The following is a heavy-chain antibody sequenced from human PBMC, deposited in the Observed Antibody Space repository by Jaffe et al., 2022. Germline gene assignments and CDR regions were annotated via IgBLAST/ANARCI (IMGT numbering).Heavy chain of an antibody. V-gene: IGHV3-30*02. CDR2: IRYDGSNK. D-gene: IGHD2-15*01. CDR3: AKSRGTWGYCSGGSCQDFDY. Sequence: QVQLVESGGGVVQPGGSLRLSCAASGFTFSSYGMHWVRQAPGKGLEWVAFIRYDGSNKYYADSVKGRFTISRDNSKNTLYLQMNSLRAEDTAVYYCAKSRGTWGYCSGGSCQDFDYWGQGTLVTVSS. J-gene: IGHJ4*02. CDR1: GFTFSSYG.